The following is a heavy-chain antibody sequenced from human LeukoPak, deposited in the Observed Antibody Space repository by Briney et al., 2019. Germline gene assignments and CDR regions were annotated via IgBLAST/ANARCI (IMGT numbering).Heavy chain of an antibody. CDR3: ARDLDGYSTIDH. Sequence: SETLSLTCAVYGGSFSGYYWSWIRQPPGKGLEWIGEINHSGSTNYNPSLKSRITISVDKSQNQFSLKLSSVTAADTAVYYCARDLDGYSTIDHWGQGTLVTVSS. CDR2: INHSGST. V-gene: IGHV4-34*09. J-gene: IGHJ4*02. D-gene: IGHD5-24*01. CDR1: GGSFSGYY.